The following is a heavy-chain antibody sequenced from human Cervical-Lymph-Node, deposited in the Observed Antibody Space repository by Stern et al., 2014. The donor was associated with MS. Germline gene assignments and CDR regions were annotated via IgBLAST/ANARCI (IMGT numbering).Heavy chain of an antibody. V-gene: IGHV1-69*01. CDR3: ARTVHCSGGTCYLPGYYFYAMDV. CDR2: ITPILGTA. D-gene: IGHD2-15*01. Sequence: VQLVESGAEVKRPGSSVKVSCKASGGSFDNYAIAWVRQAPGQGLEWMGRITPILGTADYTQKFRGRVTITADDSTTTAYMEVSGLTSEDTAVYYCARTVHCSGGTCYLPGYYFYAMDVWGQGTTVIVSS. CDR1: GGSFDNYA. J-gene: IGHJ6*02.